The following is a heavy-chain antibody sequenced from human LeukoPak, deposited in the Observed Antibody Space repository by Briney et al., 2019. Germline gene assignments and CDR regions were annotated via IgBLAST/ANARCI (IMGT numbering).Heavy chain of an antibody. V-gene: IGHV4-59*01. J-gene: IGHJ5*02. CDR3: ARDRSSITMVRGVIPTNWFDP. CDR1: GGSINNYY. CDR2: RLFTESA. D-gene: IGHD3-10*01. Sequence: SETLSLTCTVSGGSINNYYCSWIRQSPGKGLEWIGSRLFTESASYNSSLRSRATISMGTSKNQFSLKLSSVTAADTAVYYCARDRSSITMVRGVIPTNWFDPWGQGTLVTVSS.